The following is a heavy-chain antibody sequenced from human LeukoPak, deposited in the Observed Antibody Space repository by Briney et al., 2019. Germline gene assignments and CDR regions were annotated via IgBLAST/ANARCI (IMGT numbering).Heavy chain of an antibody. V-gene: IGHV3-7*01. CDR1: GFTFSSYA. D-gene: IGHD4-23*01. CDR2: IKQDGSEK. CDR3: ARSGNRRELRS. J-gene: IGHJ5*02. Sequence: PGGSLRLSCAASGFTFSSYAMSWVRQAPGKGLEWVANIKQDGSEKYYVDSVKGRFTISRDNAKNSLSLQMNSLRAEDTAVYYCARSGNRRELRSWGQGTLVTVSS.